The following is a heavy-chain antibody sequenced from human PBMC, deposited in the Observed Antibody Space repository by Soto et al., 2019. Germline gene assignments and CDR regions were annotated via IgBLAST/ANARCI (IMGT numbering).Heavy chain of an antibody. V-gene: IGHV3-7*04. CDR3: ARGGVPAAFYYYYMDV. Sequence: GGSLRLSCAASGFTFSSYSMNWVRPAPGKGLEWVANIRQSSSEKYYVDSVKGRFTISRDNAKNSLYLQMNSLRAEDTAVYYCARGGVPAAFYYYYMDVWGKGTTVTVSS. D-gene: IGHD2-2*01. CDR2: IRQSSSEK. J-gene: IGHJ6*03. CDR1: GFTFSSYS.